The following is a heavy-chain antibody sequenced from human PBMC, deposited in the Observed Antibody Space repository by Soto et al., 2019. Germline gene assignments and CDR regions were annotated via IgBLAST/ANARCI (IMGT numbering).Heavy chain of an antibody. D-gene: IGHD2-15*01. CDR1: GFTFSSYA. CDR2: ISSNGGST. CDR3: ARGVVVVTATYGMDV. J-gene: IGHJ6*02. Sequence: PGGSLRLCCAASGFTFSSYAMHWVRQAPGKGLEYVSAISSNGGSTYYANSVKGRFTISRDNSKNTLYLQMGSLRAEDMAVYYCARGVVVVTATYGMDVWGQGTTVTVSS. V-gene: IGHV3-64*01.